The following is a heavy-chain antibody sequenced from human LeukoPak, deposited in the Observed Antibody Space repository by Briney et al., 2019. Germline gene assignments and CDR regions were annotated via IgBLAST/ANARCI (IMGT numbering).Heavy chain of an antibody. CDR1: GGSFSGYY. Sequence: SETLSLTCAVYGGSFSGYYWSWIRQPPGKGLEWIGEINHSGSTNYNPSLKSRVTISVDTSKNQFSLKLSSVTAADTAVYYCAREGRAARGVDYWGQGTLVTVSS. CDR3: AREGRAARGVDY. V-gene: IGHV4-34*01. D-gene: IGHD6-6*01. J-gene: IGHJ4*02. CDR2: INHSGST.